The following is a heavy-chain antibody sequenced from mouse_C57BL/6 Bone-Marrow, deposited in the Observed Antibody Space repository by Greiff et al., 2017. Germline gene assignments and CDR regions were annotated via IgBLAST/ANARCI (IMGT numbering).Heavy chain of an antibody. CDR2: IHPNSGST. Sequence: QVQLQQPGAELVKPGASVKLSCKASGYTFTSYWMHWVKQRPGQGLEWIGMIHPNSGSTNYNEKFKSKATLTVDKSSSTAYMQLSSLTSEDSAVYYWARCDGWLLRYFDDWGQGTTLTVSS. J-gene: IGHJ2*01. V-gene: IGHV1-64*01. CDR3: ARCDGWLLRYFDD. D-gene: IGHD2-3*01. CDR1: GYTFTSYW.